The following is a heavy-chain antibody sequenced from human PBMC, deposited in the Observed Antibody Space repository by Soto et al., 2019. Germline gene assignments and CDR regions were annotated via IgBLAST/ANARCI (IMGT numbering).Heavy chain of an antibody. CDR1: GGSFSGYY. V-gene: IGHV4-34*01. CDR3: ARTITAYYDSSGYVYYFDY. D-gene: IGHD3-22*01. CDR2: INHSGST. J-gene: IGHJ4*02. Sequence: PAETLSLTCAVYGGSFSGYYWSWIRQPPGKGLEWIGEINHSGSTNYNPSLKSRVTISVDTSKNQFSLKLSSVTAADTAVYYCARTITAYYDSSGYVYYFDYWGQGTLVTVSS.